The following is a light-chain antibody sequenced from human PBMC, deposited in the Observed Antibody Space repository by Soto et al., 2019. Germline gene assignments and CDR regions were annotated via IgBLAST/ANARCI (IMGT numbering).Light chain of an antibody. CDR3: QQSYSTPIT. V-gene: IGKV1-39*01. CDR2: TAS. Sequence: EIQMTQSPSSLSGSVGDRVTITCRASQSITSYLHWYQQKPGKAPKLLIYTASSLQSGVPSRFSGSGSGTDFTLTISSLQPEDFATYYCQQSYSTPITFGQGTRLEIK. J-gene: IGKJ5*01. CDR1: QSITSY.